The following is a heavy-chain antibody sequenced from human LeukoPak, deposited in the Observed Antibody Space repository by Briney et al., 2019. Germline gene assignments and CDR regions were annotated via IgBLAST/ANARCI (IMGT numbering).Heavy chain of an antibody. CDR2: IYYSGST. V-gene: IGHV4-39*01. J-gene: IGHJ6*03. Sequence: SETLSLTCTVSGGSISSSSYYWGWIRQPPGKGLEWIGSIYYSGSTYYNPSLKSRVTISVDTSKNQFSLKLSSVTAADTAVYYCARLNYYGSGSYFLRVPYYYYYMDVWGKGTTVTISS. D-gene: IGHD3-10*01. CDR3: ARLNYYGSGSYFLRVPYYYYYMDV. CDR1: GGSISSSSYY.